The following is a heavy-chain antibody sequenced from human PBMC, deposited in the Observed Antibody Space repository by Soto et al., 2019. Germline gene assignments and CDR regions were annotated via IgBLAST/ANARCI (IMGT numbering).Heavy chain of an antibody. J-gene: IGHJ6*03. V-gene: IGHV1-18*01. Sequence: QVQLAQSGPELKKPGASLEVSCRASGYTFSNYGISWVRQVPGQGLEWMAWISVKNGDTNFAQKFQGRLSVTTDTSTSTAYLNLRSLRSDDTAVYYCARLTTLSSPKYRFYYYMDIWDKGTTVTVSS. CDR2: ISVKNGDT. CDR1: GYTFSNYG. CDR3: ARLTTLSSPKYRFYYYMDI. D-gene: IGHD4-4*01.